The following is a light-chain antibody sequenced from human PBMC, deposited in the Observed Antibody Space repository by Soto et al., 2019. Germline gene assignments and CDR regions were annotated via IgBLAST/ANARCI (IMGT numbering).Light chain of an antibody. CDR2: GAS. V-gene: IGKV3-20*01. CDR3: QQYGSSPLT. J-gene: IGKJ4*01. Sequence: EIVLTQSPGTLSLSPGERATLSCRASQSVTSSYLAWYQKKPGQAPRLLIYGASSRATGIPDRFSGSGSGTDFPLTISRLEPEDIAVYYCQQYGSSPLTFGGGTKVEIK. CDR1: QSVTSSY.